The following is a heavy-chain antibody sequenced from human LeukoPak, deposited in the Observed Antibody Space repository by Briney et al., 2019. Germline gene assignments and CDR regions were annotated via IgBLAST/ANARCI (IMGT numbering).Heavy chain of an antibody. V-gene: IGHV4-59*01. D-gene: IGHD2-15*01. J-gene: IGHJ4*02. CDR2: IYYSGST. CDR3: ARDYCSGGSCSYFDY. CDR1: GGSISSYY. Sequence: SETLSLTCTVSGGSISSYYWSWIRQPPGKGLEWIGYIYYSGSTNYNPSLKSRVTISVDTSKNQFSLKLSSVTAADTAVYYCARDYCSGGSCSYFDYWGEGTLGTVSS.